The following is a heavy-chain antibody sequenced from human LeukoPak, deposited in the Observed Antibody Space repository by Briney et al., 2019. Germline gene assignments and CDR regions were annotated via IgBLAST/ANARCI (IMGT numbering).Heavy chain of an antibody. V-gene: IGHV4-61*08. CDR1: GGSISSGGYS. J-gene: IGHJ4*02. D-gene: IGHD1-26*01. Sequence: SETLSLTCAVSGGSISSGGYSWSWIRQPPGKGLEWIGYISYSGNTNYNPSLKSRVTISVDTSKNQFSPKLSSVTAADTAVYYCASLRERSYYARGFDYWGQGTLVTVSS. CDR2: ISYSGNT. CDR3: ASLRERSYYARGFDY.